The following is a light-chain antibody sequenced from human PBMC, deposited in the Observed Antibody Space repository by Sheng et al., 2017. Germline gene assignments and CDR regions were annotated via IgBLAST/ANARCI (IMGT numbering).Light chain of an antibody. CDR3: QQYSSTPPS. Sequence: DIVMTQSPNSLAVSLGERATINCKSSQSVLYSPNNKNYLAWFQQRPGQPPKLLIYWASTRESGVPERFSGSASGTDFTLTISSVQAEDVAVYYCQQYSSTPPSFGQGTKLEIK. J-gene: IGKJ2*03. CDR1: QSVLYSPNNKNY. CDR2: WAS. V-gene: IGKV4-1*01.